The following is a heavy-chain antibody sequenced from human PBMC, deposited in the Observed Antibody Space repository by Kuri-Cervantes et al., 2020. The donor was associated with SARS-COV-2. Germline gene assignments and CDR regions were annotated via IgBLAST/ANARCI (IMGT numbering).Heavy chain of an antibody. Sequence: SETLSLTCTVSGGSISSYYWSWIRQPPGNGLEWIGYTYDRGSTNSNPSLKSRVTISVDTSKDQFSLKLRSVTAADTAVYYCAGGGPPYYYDSSGYRAYFQHWGQGALVTVSS. CDR3: AGGGPPYYYDSSGYRAYFQH. CDR2: TYDRGST. D-gene: IGHD3-22*01. V-gene: IGHV4-59*01. CDR1: GGSISSYY. J-gene: IGHJ1*01.